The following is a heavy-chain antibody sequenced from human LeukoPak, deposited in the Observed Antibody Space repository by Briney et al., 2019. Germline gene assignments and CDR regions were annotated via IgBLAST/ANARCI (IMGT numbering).Heavy chain of an antibody. CDR1: GYTFTSYG. J-gene: IGHJ6*02. CDR3: ASGQEYCSSTNCLRGRGHFYYAMDV. D-gene: IGHD2-2*01. V-gene: IGHV1-18*01. Sequence: ASVKVSCKASGYTFTSYGFSWVRQAPGQGLEWLGWISAYNGNTSYAQKLQGRVTMTTDTSTSTAYMELRSLRSDNTAVYYCASGQEYCSSTNCLRGRGHFYYAMDVWGQGTTVTVSS. CDR2: ISAYNGNT.